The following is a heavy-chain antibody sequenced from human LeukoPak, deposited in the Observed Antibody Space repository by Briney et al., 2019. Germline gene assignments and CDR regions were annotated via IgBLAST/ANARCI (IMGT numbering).Heavy chain of an antibody. V-gene: IGHV4-61*02. D-gene: IGHD6-6*01. Sequence: SETLSLTCTVSGGSINSGTYYWSWIRQPAGKGLEWVGRMYTSGSTNYNPSLESRVTISVDTSKNQFSLKLSSVTAADTAVYYCARGEKGSSSGSINYWGQGTLVTVHS. CDR2: MYTSGST. J-gene: IGHJ4*02. CDR1: GGSINSGTYY. CDR3: ARGEKGSSSGSINY.